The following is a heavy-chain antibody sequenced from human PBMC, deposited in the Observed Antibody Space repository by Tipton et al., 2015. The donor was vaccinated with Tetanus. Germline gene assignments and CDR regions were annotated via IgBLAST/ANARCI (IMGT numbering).Heavy chain of an antibody. J-gene: IGHJ5*02. CDR1: GESVSGTY. Sequence: TLSLTCGVSGESVSGTYWSWIRQSPGKGLEWIGEINHRGGTMYNPSLKSRVTISGDTSKNQFSLNLTSVTAADTAIYYCASLPKHWLAPRGAPWGQGTLVTVSS. V-gene: IGHV4-34*01. D-gene: IGHD6-19*01. CDR2: INHRGGT. CDR3: ASLPKHWLAPRGAP.